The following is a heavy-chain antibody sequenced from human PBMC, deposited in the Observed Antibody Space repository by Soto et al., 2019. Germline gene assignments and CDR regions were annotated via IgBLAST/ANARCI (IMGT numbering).Heavy chain of an antibody. V-gene: IGHV4-34*01. D-gene: IGHD6-13*01. CDR1: GGSFSGYF. CDR2: INHSGST. CDR3: ARALPYSSSWRADGFDI. J-gene: IGHJ3*02. Sequence: KTSETLSLTCVVYGGSFSGYFWTWIRQPPGKGLEWIGEINHSGSTNYNPSLKSRVIISGDTSKNQFSLNLSSVTAADTAVYYCARALPYSSSWRADGFDIWGQGTMVTVSS.